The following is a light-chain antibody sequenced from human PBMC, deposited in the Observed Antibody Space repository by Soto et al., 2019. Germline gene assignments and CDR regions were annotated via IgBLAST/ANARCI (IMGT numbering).Light chain of an antibody. CDR3: QQYNNLPGT. Sequence: ETVMTQSPATLSVSPGERATLSCRASQSVSTNLAWYQHKPCQAPRLLISGASTRATGLPARFSGSGSGTEFTLTISSLQSEDFAVYYCQQYNNLPGTFGQGAKVDIK. J-gene: IGKJ1*01. CDR1: QSVSTN. V-gene: IGKV3-15*01. CDR2: GAS.